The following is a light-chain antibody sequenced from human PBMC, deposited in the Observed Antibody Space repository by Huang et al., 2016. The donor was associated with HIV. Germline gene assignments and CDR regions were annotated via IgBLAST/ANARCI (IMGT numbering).Light chain of an antibody. CDR2: AAH. J-gene: IGKJ2*01. CDR3: QQYSTSSYT. Sequence: IVLTQSPATLSLSPGERATLTCGASQSGRNNYLAWYQQNPGLAPGLFIYAAHVRATGIPDRFSGSGSGTDFTLTISRLEPEDFVMYYCQQYSTSSYTFGQGTKVDI. CDR1: QSGRNNY. V-gene: IGKV3D-20*01.